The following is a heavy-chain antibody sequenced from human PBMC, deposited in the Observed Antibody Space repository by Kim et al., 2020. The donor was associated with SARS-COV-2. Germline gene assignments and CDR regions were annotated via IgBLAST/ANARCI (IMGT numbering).Heavy chain of an antibody. D-gene: IGHD3-22*01. CDR2: IYYSGST. CDR3: ARDSGESEYYYDSSGYKRAFDY. CDR1: GGSISSGGYY. Sequence: SETLSLTCTVSGGSISSGGYYWSWIRQHPGKGLEWIGYIYYSGSTYYNPSLKSRVTISVDTSKNQFSLKLSSVTAADTAVYYCARDSGESEYYYDSSGYKRAFDYWGQGTLVTVSS. V-gene: IGHV4-31*03. J-gene: IGHJ4*02.